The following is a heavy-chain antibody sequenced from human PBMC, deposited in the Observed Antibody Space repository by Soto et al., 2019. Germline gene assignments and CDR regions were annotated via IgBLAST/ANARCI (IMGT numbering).Heavy chain of an antibody. Sequence: QLQLQESGPGLVKPSETLSLTCTVSGGSISSSSYYWGWIRQPPGKGLEWIGSIYYSGRTYYNPSLKSRVTSSVDTSKNQFSLKLSSVTAADTAVYYCARTSYSGSYWHSPFYSPFDYWGQGTLVPDSS. J-gene: IGHJ4*02. V-gene: IGHV4-39*01. CDR2: IYYSGRT. D-gene: IGHD1-26*01. CDR3: ARTSYSGSYWHSPFYSPFDY. CDR1: GGSISSSSYY.